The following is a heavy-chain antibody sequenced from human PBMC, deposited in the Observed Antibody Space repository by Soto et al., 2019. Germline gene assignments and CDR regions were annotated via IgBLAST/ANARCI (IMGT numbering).Heavy chain of an antibody. J-gene: IGHJ6*02. CDR2: IFFTGSA. CDR3: ARDGHGMDV. CDR1: GCSVSTGSYD. Sequence: TXETLSLRFPVAGCSVSTGSYDWSWIRQPPGKGLEWIGKIFFTGSAHYNPSLRNRVTMSVDTSKDQFSLTLTSVTAADTAVYYCARDGHGMDVWGQGTTVTVSS. V-gene: IGHV4-61*01.